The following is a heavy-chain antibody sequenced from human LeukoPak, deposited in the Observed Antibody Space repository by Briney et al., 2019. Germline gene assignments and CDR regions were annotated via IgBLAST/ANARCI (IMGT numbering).Heavy chain of an antibody. J-gene: IGHJ4*02. CDR1: GFTFSSYW. V-gene: IGHV3-7*01. Sequence: GGSLRLSCAASGFTFSSYWSWVRQAPGKGLEWVANIKQDGSEKYYVDSVKGRFTISRDNAKNSLYLQMNSLRAEDTAVYYCASYYDILTGYYSDYWGQGTLVTVSS. CDR2: IKQDGSEK. D-gene: IGHD3-9*01. CDR3: ASYYDILTGYYSDY.